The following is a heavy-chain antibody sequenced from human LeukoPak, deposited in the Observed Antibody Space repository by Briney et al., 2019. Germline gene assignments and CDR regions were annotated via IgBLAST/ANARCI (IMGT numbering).Heavy chain of an antibody. CDR1: GYRLTNNW. Sequence: GESLKISCKVSGYRLTNNWIGCVRQVPGKGLEWMGIIYPGYSDTRYSPSFQGQVTFSVDTSNSTVYLQWSSLKASDTAIYYCARFALSSSLDYWGQGTLVTVSS. CDR3: ARFALSSSLDY. V-gene: IGHV5-51*01. CDR2: IYPGYSDT. D-gene: IGHD6-13*01. J-gene: IGHJ4*02.